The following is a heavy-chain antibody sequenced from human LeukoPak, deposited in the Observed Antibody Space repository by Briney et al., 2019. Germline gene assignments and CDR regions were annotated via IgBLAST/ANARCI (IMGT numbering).Heavy chain of an antibody. CDR3: ARDVGAHSSGWYSVAFDI. V-gene: IGHV4-4*07. CDR1: GGSMSSYY. Sequence: LSLTCTVSGGSMSSYYWSRIRQPAGEVLELIGRIYTSGNTNYNSSLKSRVTMSVDTSKNQFSLKLSSVTAADTAVYYCARDVGAHSSGWYSVAFDIWGQGTMVTVSS. J-gene: IGHJ3*02. D-gene: IGHD6-19*01. CDR2: IYTSGNT.